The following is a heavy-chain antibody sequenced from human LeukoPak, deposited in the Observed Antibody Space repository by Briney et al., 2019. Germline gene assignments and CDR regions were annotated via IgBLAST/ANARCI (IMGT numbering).Heavy chain of an antibody. CDR2: IKQDGSEK. V-gene: IGHV3-7*01. Sequence: GGSLRLSCAASGFTFSSYWMSWVRQAPGKGLEWVANIKQDGSEKSYVDSVRGRFTISRDNAKNSLDLQMNSLRAEDTAVYYCTKPSRIGYFDSSAHWGQGTLVTVSS. CDR3: TKPSRIGYFDSSAH. D-gene: IGHD3-22*01. J-gene: IGHJ4*02. CDR1: GFTFSSYW.